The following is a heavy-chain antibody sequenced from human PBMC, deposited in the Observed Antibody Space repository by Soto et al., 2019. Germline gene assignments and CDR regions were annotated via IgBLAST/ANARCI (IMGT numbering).Heavy chain of an antibody. Sequence: QVTLKESGPVLVKPTEPLTLRCTVSGLSITVSEMGVSWIRQPPGQPLEWLAHIDSSGEKSYRTFLKSRLAISKDTSKSQIVLTMTNMDPADTATYYCARRHLAVAVSPWFDPWGQGIPVTVSS. V-gene: IGHV2-26*01. D-gene: IGHD6-19*01. CDR2: IDSSGEK. CDR1: GLSITVSEMG. CDR3: ARRHLAVAVSPWFDP. J-gene: IGHJ5*02.